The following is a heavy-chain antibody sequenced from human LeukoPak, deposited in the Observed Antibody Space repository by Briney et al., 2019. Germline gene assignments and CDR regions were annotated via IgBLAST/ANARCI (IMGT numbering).Heavy chain of an antibody. D-gene: IGHD3-22*01. CDR2: INPNSGGT. CDR1: GYTFTSYD. J-gene: IGHJ4*02. V-gene: IGHV1-2*02. CDR3: ARVKSDSSGYGTYYFDY. Sequence: ASVKVSCKASGYTFTSYDINWVRQATGQGLEWMGWINPNSGGTNYAQKFQGRVTMTRDTSISTAYMELSRLRSDDTAVYYCARVKSDSSGYGTYYFDYWGQGTLVTVSS.